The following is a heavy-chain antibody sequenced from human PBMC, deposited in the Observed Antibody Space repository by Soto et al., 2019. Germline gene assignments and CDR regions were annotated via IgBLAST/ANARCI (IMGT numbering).Heavy chain of an antibody. CDR2: IYSGGYT. V-gene: IGHV3-53*01. J-gene: IGHJ4*02. CDR3: GTTPGGGGY. CDR1: GFTVSNNY. Sequence: EVQLVESGGGLIQPGGSLRLSCAVSGFTVSNNYMSWVRQAPGKGLEGVSVIYSGGYTAYGDSVKGRFTISRDNSKNTHFLKKNSRGAGARPVFYWGTTPGGGGYWGQGTLVTVSS. D-gene: IGHD3-10*01.